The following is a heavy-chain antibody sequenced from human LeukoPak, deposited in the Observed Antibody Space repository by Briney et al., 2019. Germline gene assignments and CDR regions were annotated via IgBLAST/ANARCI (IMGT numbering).Heavy chain of an antibody. D-gene: IGHD3-16*02. CDR3: ARVRSSYFDY. Sequence: SVKVSSKASGYTFPSYGISWVRPAPGQGLGWMGWLSSYNGNTNYTQKLQGRVNMTTDTATSKAYMELRGLRSDDTAVYFCARVRSSYFDYWGQGTLVTVSS. CDR1: GYTFPSYG. V-gene: IGHV1-18*04. J-gene: IGHJ4*02. CDR2: LSSYNGNT.